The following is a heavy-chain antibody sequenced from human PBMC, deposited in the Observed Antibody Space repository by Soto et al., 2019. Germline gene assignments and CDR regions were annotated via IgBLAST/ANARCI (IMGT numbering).Heavy chain of an antibody. J-gene: IGHJ5*02. CDR2: INAGNGNT. CDR3: ARALRRGKVRGVIDPWFDP. V-gene: IGHV1-3*01. CDR1: GYTFTSYA. D-gene: IGHD3-10*01. Sequence: QVQLVQSGAEVKKPGASVKVSCKASGYTFTSYAMHWVRQAPGQRLEWMGWINAGNGNTKYSQKFQGRVTITRDTSASTAYMELSSLRSEDTAVYYCARALRRGKVRGVIDPWFDPWGQGTLVTVSS.